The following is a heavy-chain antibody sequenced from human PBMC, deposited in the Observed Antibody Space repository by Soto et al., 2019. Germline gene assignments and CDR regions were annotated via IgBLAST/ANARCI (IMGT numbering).Heavy chain of an antibody. CDR1: GDSVSKYY. Sequence: PSETLSLTCTVSGDSVSKYYWNWIRQPAGKGLEWIGRIHSTRSPNYNPSLKSRVTMSVDTSKNQVPLKLNLTSVTAADTAVYYCARSPAYGDYANLDTWGQGTLVTVS. V-gene: IGHV4-4*07. J-gene: IGHJ5*02. CDR2: IHSTRSP. CDR3: ARSPAYGDYANLDT. D-gene: IGHD4-17*01.